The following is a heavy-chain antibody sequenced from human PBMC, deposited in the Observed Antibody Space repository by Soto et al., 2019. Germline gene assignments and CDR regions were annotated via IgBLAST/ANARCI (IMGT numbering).Heavy chain of an antibody. Sequence: QVQLVESGGGVVQPGRSLRLSCAASGFTFSSYAMHWIRQAPGKGLEWVAVISYDGSNKYYADSVKGRFTISRDNSKNTLYLQMNSLRAEDTAVYYCARDTRYSSSWYGGMDVWGQGTTVTVPS. CDR3: ARDTRYSSSWYGGMDV. CDR1: GFTFSSYA. J-gene: IGHJ6*02. D-gene: IGHD6-13*01. V-gene: IGHV3-30-3*01. CDR2: ISYDGSNK.